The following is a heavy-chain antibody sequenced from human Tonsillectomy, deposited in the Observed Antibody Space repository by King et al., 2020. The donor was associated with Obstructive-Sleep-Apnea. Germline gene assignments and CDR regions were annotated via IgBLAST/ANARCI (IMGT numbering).Heavy chain of an antibody. CDR3: AREPTDYGSGMPYYGMDV. CDR2: INPNSGGT. D-gene: IGHD3-10*01. Sequence: QLVQSGAEVKKPGASVKVSCKTSGYTFTDYYIHCVRQAPGQGLEWMAWINPNSGGTNYAQKFQGRVTMTRDTSISTAYMELSRLRSDDTAVYYCAREPTDYGSGMPYYGMDVWGQGTTVTVSS. J-gene: IGHJ6*02. V-gene: IGHV1-2*02. CDR1: GYTFTDYY.